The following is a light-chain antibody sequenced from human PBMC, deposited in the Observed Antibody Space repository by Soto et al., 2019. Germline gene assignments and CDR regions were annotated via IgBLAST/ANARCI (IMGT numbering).Light chain of an antibody. CDR3: QQYNNWPPWP. Sequence: EIVMTQSPATLSVSPGERATLSCRASQSVSSNLAWYQQHPGQAPRLLIYGASTRATGIPARFSGSGSGTAFTLTISSLQSEAFAVYYCQQYNNWPPWPFGQGTKVEIK. CDR1: QSVSSN. V-gene: IGKV3-15*01. J-gene: IGKJ1*01. CDR2: GAS.